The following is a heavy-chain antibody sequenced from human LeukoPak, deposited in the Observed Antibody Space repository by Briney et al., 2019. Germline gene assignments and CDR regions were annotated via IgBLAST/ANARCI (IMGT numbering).Heavy chain of an antibody. D-gene: IGHD3-22*01. Sequence: TGGSLRLSCAASGFTFSSYWMHWVRQAPGKGQVWVSRINSDGSSTSYADSVKGRFTISRDNAKNTLYLQMNRLRAEDTAGYYCAREGSPYDSSGYATWGQGTLVTVSS. V-gene: IGHV3-74*01. CDR2: INSDGSST. J-gene: IGHJ5*02. CDR3: AREGSPYDSSGYAT. CDR1: GFTFSSYW.